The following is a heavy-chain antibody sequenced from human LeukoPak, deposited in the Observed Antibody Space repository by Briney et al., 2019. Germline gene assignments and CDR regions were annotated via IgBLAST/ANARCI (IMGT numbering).Heavy chain of an antibody. V-gene: IGHV1-69*13. Sequence: SVKLSCKASVGTFSSYAINWVRQAPAQGLKWMGGIIPIFGTANYAQKFQGRVTITADEYTSTAYMELSSLRSEDTAVYYCARGSGGDGSGSLWGRGTLVTVSS. CDR2: IIPIFGTA. D-gene: IGHD3-10*01. CDR3: ARGSGGDGSGSL. CDR1: VGTFSSYA. J-gene: IGHJ4*02.